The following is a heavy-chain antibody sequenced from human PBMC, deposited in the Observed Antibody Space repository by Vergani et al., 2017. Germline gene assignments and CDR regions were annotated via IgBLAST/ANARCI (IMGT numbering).Heavy chain of an antibody. CDR3: AKHRGRGYSSNHFDY. Sequence: EVQLVESGGVVVQPGGSLRLSCAASGFTFDDYAMHWVRQAPGKGLEWVSLISWDGGSTYYADSVKGRFTISRDNSKNSLYLQMNSLRAEDTALYYCAKHRGRGYSSNHFDYWGQGTLVTVSS. J-gene: IGHJ4*02. CDR1: GFTFDDYA. CDR2: ISWDGGST. V-gene: IGHV3-43D*03. D-gene: IGHD6-13*01.